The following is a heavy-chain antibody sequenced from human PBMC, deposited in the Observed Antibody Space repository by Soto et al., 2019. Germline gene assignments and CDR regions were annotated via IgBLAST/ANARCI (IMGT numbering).Heavy chain of an antibody. CDR1: GYTFTSYG. CDR2: ISAYNGNT. J-gene: IGHJ4*02. D-gene: IGHD6-13*01. CDR3: ARDVQMVIAAAGSFFDY. Sequence: ASVKVSCKASGYTFTSYGISWVRQAPGQGLEWMGWISAYNGNTNYAQKLQGRVTMTTDTSTSTAYMELSSLRSDDTAVYYCARDVQMVIAAAGSFFDYWGQGTLVTVSS. V-gene: IGHV1-18*01.